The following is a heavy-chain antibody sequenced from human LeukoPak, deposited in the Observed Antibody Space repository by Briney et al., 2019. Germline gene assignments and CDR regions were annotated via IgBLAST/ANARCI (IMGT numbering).Heavy chain of an antibody. CDR1: GFTFSSHA. D-gene: IGHD2/OR15-2a*01. CDR2: LSGSGGTT. J-gene: IGHJ6*03. Sequence: PGVSLRLSCAASGFTFSSHAMSWVRQAPGKGLKWVSSLSGSGGTTYHADSVKGRFSISRDNSKNTLYLQLNSLRAEDTAVYYRAEGATTSRVTSSRVVFGYYYYLDVWGKATPVTVSS. CDR3: AEGATTSRVTSSRVVFGYYYYLDV. V-gene: IGHV3-23*01.